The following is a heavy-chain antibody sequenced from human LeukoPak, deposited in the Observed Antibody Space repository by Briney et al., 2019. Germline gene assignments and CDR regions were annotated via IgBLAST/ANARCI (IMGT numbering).Heavy chain of an antibody. CDR1: GFTFSSFG. D-gene: IGHD3-10*01. Sequence: PGGSLRLSCATSGFTFSSFGMSWVRQAPGKGLEWVSGISGSGGSTYYAGSGKGRFTISRDNSMTTLHLQMKSLRAEDTALYYCAQNFGYYGSGNYFTYWGLGTLVTVSS. CDR2: ISGSGGST. J-gene: IGHJ4*02. V-gene: IGHV3-23*01. CDR3: AQNFGYYGSGNYFTY.